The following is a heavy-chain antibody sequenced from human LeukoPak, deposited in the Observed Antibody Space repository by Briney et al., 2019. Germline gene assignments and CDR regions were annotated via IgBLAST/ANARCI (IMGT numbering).Heavy chain of an antibody. CDR1: GGSISSYY. J-gene: IGHJ4*02. V-gene: IGHV4-59*01. Sequence: SETLSLTCTVSGGSISSYYWSWIRQPPGKGLEWIGYIYYSGSTNYNPSLKSRVTISVDTSKNQFSLKLSSVTAADTAVYYCAREGKAVAGLDYWGQGTLVTVSS. D-gene: IGHD6-19*01. CDR3: AREGKAVAGLDY. CDR2: IYYSGST.